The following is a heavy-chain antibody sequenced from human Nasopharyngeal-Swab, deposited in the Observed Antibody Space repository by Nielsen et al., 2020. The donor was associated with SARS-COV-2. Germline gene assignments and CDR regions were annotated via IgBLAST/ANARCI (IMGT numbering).Heavy chain of an antibody. CDR3: ARPTTLGYYYGMDV. V-gene: IGHV4-59*12. J-gene: IGHJ6*02. Sequence: WIRQPPGKGLEWIGYIYYSGSTNYNPSLKSRVTISVDTSKNQFSPKLSSVTAADTAVYYCARPTTLGYYYGMDVWGQGTTVTVSS. CDR2: IYYSGST. D-gene: IGHD1-14*01.